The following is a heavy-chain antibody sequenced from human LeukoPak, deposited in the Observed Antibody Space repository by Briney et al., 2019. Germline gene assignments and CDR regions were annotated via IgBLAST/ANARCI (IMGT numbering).Heavy chain of an antibody. V-gene: IGHV4-61*01. D-gene: IGHD4-11*01. Sequence: SETLSLTCTVSGGSVSSGTYYWSWLRQPPGKGLEWIGYIYYSGSTNYTPTLKSRVTISVDTSKNQFSLKLSSVTAADTAVYYCARDRVRGNSNPFFDYWGQGTLVTVSS. CDR3: ARDRVRGNSNPFFDY. CDR1: GGSVSSGTYY. J-gene: IGHJ4*02. CDR2: IYYSGST.